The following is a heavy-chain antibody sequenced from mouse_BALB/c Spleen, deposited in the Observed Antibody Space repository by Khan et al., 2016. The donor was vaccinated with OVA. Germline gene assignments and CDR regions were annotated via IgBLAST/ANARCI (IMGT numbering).Heavy chain of an antibody. Sequence: LVESGAELAKPGASVKMSCKASGYTFTTYWMHWVKQRPGQGLEWIGYINPTSGYTDYNEKFKDRATLSADKSSSTAYMQLSSLTSEDSAVYYCTRDRIDYWGQGTPLTVSA. V-gene: IGHV1-7*01. J-gene: IGHJ2*01. CDR2: INPTSGYT. CDR1: GYTFTTYW. CDR3: TRDRIDY.